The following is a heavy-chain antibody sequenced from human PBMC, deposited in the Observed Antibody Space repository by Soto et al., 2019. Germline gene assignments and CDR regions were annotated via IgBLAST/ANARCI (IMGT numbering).Heavy chain of an antibody. CDR2: ISRSGRIT. D-gene: IGHD1-26*01. V-gene: IGHV3-11*01. Sequence: QVQLVESGGGLVKPGGSLRLSCVASRIIFSDYYMTWIRQAPGKGLEWVSDISRSGRITYYADSVKGRFTVSRDNAKNPLYLQMNNLRAEDTAAYDRAIGSWEVRCLDYWGRGTLVTVAS. CDR1: RIIFSDYY. CDR3: AIGSWEVRCLDY. J-gene: IGHJ4*02.